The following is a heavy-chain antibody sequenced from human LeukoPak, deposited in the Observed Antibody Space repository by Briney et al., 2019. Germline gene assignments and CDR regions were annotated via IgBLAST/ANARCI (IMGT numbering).Heavy chain of an antibody. D-gene: IGHD3-10*01. CDR2: IIPIFGTA. J-gene: IGHJ4*02. CDR1: GGTFSSYA. V-gene: IGHV1-69*05. CDR3: ARVKLYYGSGSYSFDY. Sequence: GSSVKVSCKASGGTFSSYAISWVRRAPGQGLEWMGGIIPIFGTANYAQKFQGRVTITTDESTSTAYMELSSLRSEDTAVYYCARVKLYYGSGSYSFDYWGQGTLVTVSS.